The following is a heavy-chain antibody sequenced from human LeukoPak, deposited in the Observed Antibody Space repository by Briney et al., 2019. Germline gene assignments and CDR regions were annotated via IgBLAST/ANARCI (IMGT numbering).Heavy chain of an antibody. D-gene: IGHD3-10*01. CDR1: GYTLTELS. CDR2: FDPEDGET. CDR3: ATSSVVRGVRFPLDY. Sequence: ASVKVSCKVSGYTLTELSMHWVRQAPGKGLEWMGGFDPEDGETIYAQKFQGRLTMTEDTSTDTAYMELSSLRSEDTAVYYCATSSVVRGVRFPLDYWGQGTLVTVSS. V-gene: IGHV1-24*01. J-gene: IGHJ4*02.